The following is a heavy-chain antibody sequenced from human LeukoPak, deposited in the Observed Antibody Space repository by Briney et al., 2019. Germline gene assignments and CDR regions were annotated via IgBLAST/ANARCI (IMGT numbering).Heavy chain of an antibody. Sequence: GGSLRLSCAASGFTVSSSYMSWVRQAPGKGLEWVSVIYSGGSTYYADSVKGRFTISRDNSKNTLYLQMNSLRAEDTAVYYCARGRAYCGGDCYSPVYYFDYWGQGTLVTVSS. CDR1: GFTVSSSY. J-gene: IGHJ4*02. CDR2: IYSGGST. D-gene: IGHD2-21*02. CDR3: ARGRAYCGGDCYSPVYYFDY. V-gene: IGHV3-53*01.